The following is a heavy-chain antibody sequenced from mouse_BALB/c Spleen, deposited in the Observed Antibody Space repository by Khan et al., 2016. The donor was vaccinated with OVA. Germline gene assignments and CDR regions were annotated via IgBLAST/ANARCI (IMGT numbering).Heavy chain of an antibody. Sequence: QVQLQQSGPELVKPGASVKMSCKASGYTFTDYVMNWVKQRNGQGLEWIGQIYPGRDSTYYNEKFKGKATLTAERSSSTAYMQLSNLSSEDSAVYFCARAGWDVFAYWGQGTLVTVSA. CDR2: IYPGRDST. D-gene: IGHD4-1*01. V-gene: IGHV1-77*01. CDR3: ARAGWDVFAY. J-gene: IGHJ3*01. CDR1: GYTFTDYV.